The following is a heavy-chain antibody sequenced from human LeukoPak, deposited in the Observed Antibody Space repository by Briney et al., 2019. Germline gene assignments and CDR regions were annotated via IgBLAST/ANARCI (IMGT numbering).Heavy chain of an antibody. CDR2: IDPSDSYT. V-gene: IGHV5-10-1*01. J-gene: IGHJ3*02. Sequence: GESLRISCKGSGYSFTSYWISWVRQMPGKGLEWMGRIDPSDSYTNYSPSFQGHVTISADKSISTAYLQWSSLKASDTAMYYCARHVSHYGSGSYPYAFDIWGQGTMVTVSS. D-gene: IGHD3-10*01. CDR1: GYSFTSYW. CDR3: ARHVSHYGSGSYPYAFDI.